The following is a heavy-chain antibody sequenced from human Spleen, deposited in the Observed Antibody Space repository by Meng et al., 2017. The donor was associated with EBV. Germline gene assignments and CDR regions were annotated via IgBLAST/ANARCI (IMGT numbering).Heavy chain of an antibody. CDR3: AYNNYSPRFDY. V-gene: IGHV4-34*01. J-gene: IGHJ4*02. Sequence: VERGGWGAGVLEPSGRLALAGAVCGGSFGGYYWSWIRQSPGKGLEWIGEINHSRDTHYSPSLKSRVTLSVDTSRNEFSLKLRSVTAADTAIYFCAYNNYSPRFDYWGQGILVTVSS. CDR1: GGSFGGYY. CDR2: INHSRDT. D-gene: IGHD5-24*01.